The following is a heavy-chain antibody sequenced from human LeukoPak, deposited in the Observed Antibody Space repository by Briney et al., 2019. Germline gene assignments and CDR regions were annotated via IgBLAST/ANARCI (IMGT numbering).Heavy chain of an antibody. V-gene: IGHV1-8*03. CDR1: GYTFTSYD. Sequence: ASVKVSCKASGYTFTSYDINWVRQATGQGLEWMGWMNPNSGNTGYAQKFQGRVTIIRNTSISTAYMELSSLRSEDTAVYYCARGQAAARRVNWFDPWGQGTLVTVSS. J-gene: IGHJ5*02. CDR2: MNPNSGNT. CDR3: ARGQAAARRVNWFDP. D-gene: IGHD6-6*01.